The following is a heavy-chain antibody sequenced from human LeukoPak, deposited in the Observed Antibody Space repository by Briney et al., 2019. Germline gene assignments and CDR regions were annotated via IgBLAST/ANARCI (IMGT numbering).Heavy chain of an antibody. CDR3: ARDYFDSSDYPQTYYYYYMDV. CDR1: RFTFSRYS. CDR2: ISSTSTFI. J-gene: IGHJ6*03. Sequence: GGSLTLPCAPWRFTFSRYSMNWVRRAPGRGVEWVASISSTSTFIYSADSVKGRFNISRDTAKNSLFLQMNSLRAEDTAIYYCARDYFDSSDYPQTYYYYYMDVWGKGTTVTVSS. D-gene: IGHD3-22*01. V-gene: IGHV3-21*01.